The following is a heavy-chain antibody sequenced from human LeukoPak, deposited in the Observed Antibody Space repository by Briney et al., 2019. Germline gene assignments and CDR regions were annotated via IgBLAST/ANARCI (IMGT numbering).Heavy chain of an antibody. CDR3: ARDLWLLSAPIAAAGSADYYYYGMDV. V-gene: IGHV3-66*01. CDR1: GFTVSSNY. Sequence: PGGSLRLSCAASGFTVSSNYMSWVRQAPGKGLEWVSVIYSGGSAYYADSVKGRFTISRDNSKNTLYLQMNSLRAEDTAVYYCARDLWLLSAPIAAAGSADYYYYGMDVWGQETTVTVSS. J-gene: IGHJ6*02. D-gene: IGHD6-13*01. CDR2: IYSGGSA.